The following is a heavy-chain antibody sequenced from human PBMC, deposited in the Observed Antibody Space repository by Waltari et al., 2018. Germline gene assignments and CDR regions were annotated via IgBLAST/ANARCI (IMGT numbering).Heavy chain of an antibody. J-gene: IGHJ6*02. Sequence: QVQLVQSGAEVKKPGASVKVSCTASVYTLTSNYMHWVRQDTGPGLEWMGIINPSGGSTSYSQKFQGRVTMTRDTSTSTVYMELSSLRSEDTAVYYCARESRGYEGYYYYYYGMDVWGQGTTVTVSS. CDR3: ARESRGYEGYYYYYYGMDV. CDR1: VYTLTSNY. CDR2: INPSGGST. V-gene: IGHV1-46*01. D-gene: IGHD5-12*01.